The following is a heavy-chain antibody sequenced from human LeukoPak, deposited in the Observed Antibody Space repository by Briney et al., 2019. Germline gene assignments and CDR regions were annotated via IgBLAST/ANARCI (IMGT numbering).Heavy chain of an antibody. CDR2: INHSGST. D-gene: IGHD5-24*01. V-gene: IGHV4-34*09. Sequence: SETLSLTCAVYGGSFSGYYWSWIRQPPGKGLEWIGEINHSGSTNYNPSLKSRVTISVDTSKNQFSLKLSSVTAADTAVYYCARDLGDGYNYRGAFDIWGQGTMVTVSS. CDR1: GGSFSGYY. J-gene: IGHJ3*02. CDR3: ARDLGDGYNYRGAFDI.